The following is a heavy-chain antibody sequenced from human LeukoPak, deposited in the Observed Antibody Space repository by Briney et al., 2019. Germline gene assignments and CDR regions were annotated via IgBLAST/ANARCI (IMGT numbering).Heavy chain of an antibody. D-gene: IGHD2/OR15-2a*01. CDR2: ISYSGNT. V-gene: IGHV4-39*01. CDR3: ARHVISAYWYFDL. J-gene: IGHJ2*01. Sequence: SETLSLTCTVSGGSISSSSYHWGWIRQPPGKGLEWIGSISYSGNTYYNPSLMSRVTISVDTSKNQFSLKLSSVTAADTAVYYCARHVISAYWYFDLWGRATLVTVSS. CDR1: GGSISSSSYH.